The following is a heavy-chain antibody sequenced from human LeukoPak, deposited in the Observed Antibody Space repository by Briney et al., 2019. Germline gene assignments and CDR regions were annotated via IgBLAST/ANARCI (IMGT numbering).Heavy chain of an antibody. V-gene: IGHV1-24*01. CDR3: AFLSWTDAFDI. J-gene: IGHJ3*02. CDR2: FDPADSET. Sequence: ASVKVSCKVSGYTLTELSMHWVRQAPGKGLEWMGGFDPADSETAYAQKFQGRVTLTEDTSTDTAYMELSSLRSEDTAVYYCAFLSWTDAFDIWGQGTMVTVSS. CDR1: GYTLTELS. D-gene: IGHD6-13*01.